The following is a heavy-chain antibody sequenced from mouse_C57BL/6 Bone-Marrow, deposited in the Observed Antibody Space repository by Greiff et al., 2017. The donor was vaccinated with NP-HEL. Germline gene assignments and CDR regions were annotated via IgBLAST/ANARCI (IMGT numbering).Heavy chain of an antibody. CDR2: ITHSGET. CDR3: AGDYAGYWSFDV. D-gene: IGHD6-5*01. Sequence: VKLVESGPGLVKPSQSLFLTCSITGFPITSGYYWIWIRQSPGKPLEWMGYITHSGETFYNPSLQSPISITRETSKNQFFLPLNSLTTEDTAMYYCAGDYAGYWSFDVWGRGTTVTVSS. CDR1: GFPITSGYY. V-gene: IGHV12-3*01. J-gene: IGHJ1*03.